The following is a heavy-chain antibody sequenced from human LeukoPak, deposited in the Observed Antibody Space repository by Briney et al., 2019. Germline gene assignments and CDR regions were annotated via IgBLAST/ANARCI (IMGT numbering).Heavy chain of an antibody. D-gene: IGHD3-10*01. CDR1: GGSISSYY. CDR3: AKDLGPVFTMVQGALGCDY. CDR2: IYYSGST. J-gene: IGHJ4*02. V-gene: IGHV4-59*12. Sequence: SETLSLTCTVSGGSISSYYWSWIRQPPGKGLEWIGYIYYSGSTNYNPSLKSRVTISVDTSKNQFSLKLSSATAADTAVYYCAKDLGPVFTMVQGALGCDYWGQGTLVTVSS.